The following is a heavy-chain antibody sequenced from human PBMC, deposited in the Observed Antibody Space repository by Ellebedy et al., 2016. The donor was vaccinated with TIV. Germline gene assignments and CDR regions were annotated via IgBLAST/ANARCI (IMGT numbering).Heavy chain of an antibody. CDR2: INTDGSST. CDR1: GFTFSSYW. J-gene: IGHJ4*02. V-gene: IGHV3-74*01. D-gene: IGHD4-23*01. CDR3: VIDRPGNSANADY. Sequence: GESLKIPCAASGFTFSSYWMHWVRQAPGKGLMWVSRINTDGSSTNYADSVKGRFTISRDNANNTLYLQMNSLRADDTSVYYCVIDRPGNSANADYWGQGTLVTVSS.